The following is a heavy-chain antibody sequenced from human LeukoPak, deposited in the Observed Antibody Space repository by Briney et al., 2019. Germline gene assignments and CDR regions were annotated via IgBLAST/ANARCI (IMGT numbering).Heavy chain of an antibody. D-gene: IGHD3-9*01. CDR2: IKQDGSEK. CDR3: AGGSYDILTGYSLGMDV. Sequence: GSLRLSCAASGFTFSSYRMSWVRQAPGKGLEWVANIKQDGSEKYYVDSVKGRFTISRDNAKNSLYPQMNSLRAEDTAVYYCAGGSYDILTGYSLGMDVWGQGTTVTVSS. J-gene: IGHJ6*02. V-gene: IGHV3-7*04. CDR1: GFTFSSYR.